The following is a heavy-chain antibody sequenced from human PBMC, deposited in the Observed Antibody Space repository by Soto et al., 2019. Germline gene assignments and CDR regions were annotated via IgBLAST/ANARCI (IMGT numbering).Heavy chain of an antibody. Sequence: QVQLLESGPGLVKPSETLSRTCTVSGDSISSYYCSWIRQPPGKGLEWIGYSYYSGTTNYNPSLRSRVTITVDTSKNQFALKLRSVTASDTAVYYCARRTGDYWGQGTLVTVSS. J-gene: IGHJ4*02. CDR3: ARRTGDY. V-gene: IGHV4-59*08. CDR2: SYYSGTT. D-gene: IGHD3-10*01. CDR1: GDSISSYY.